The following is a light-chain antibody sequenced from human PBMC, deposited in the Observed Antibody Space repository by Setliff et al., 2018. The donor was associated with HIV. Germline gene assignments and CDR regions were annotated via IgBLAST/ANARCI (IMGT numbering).Light chain of an antibody. J-gene: IGLJ3*02. CDR3: QSYDNTKNIVM. CDR1: SGSIVANY. CDR2: SFP. V-gene: IGLV6-57*01. Sequence: NSMLTQHRSVSASPGKTVTIACSRNSGSIVANYVHWYQQLPGSSPTTVISSFPHRPSGVPDRFSGFIDSSSNSASLTISGLKTEDDADYYCQSYDNTKNIVMFGGGTKVTVL.